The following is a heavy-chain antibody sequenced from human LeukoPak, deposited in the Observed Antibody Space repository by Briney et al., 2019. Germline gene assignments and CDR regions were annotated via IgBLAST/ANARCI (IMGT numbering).Heavy chain of an antibody. CDR2: IYPDDSDT. J-gene: IGHJ3*02. D-gene: IGHD3-3*01. CDR1: GYSFSTYW. Sequence: SGESLKISCKGSGYSFSTYWIGWVRQMPGKGLEWMGIIYPDDSDTRYSPSFQGQVTISADKSISTAYLQWSSLKASDTAMYYCARGEWLSHAFDIWGQGTMVTVSS. CDR3: ARGEWLSHAFDI. V-gene: IGHV5-51*01.